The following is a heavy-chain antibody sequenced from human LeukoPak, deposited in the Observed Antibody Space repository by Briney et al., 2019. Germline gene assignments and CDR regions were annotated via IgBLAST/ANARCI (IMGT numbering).Heavy chain of an antibody. D-gene: IGHD6-19*01. V-gene: IGHV3-30-3*01. CDR1: GFTFSSYA. CDR3: AREQLERQWQADGMDV. CDR2: ISYDGSNK. Sequence: GGSLRLSCAASGFTFSSYAMHWVRQAPGKGLEWVAVISYDGSNKYYADSVKGRFTISRDNSKNTLYLQMNSLRAEDTAVYYCAREQLERQWQADGMDVWGQGTTVTVS. J-gene: IGHJ6*02.